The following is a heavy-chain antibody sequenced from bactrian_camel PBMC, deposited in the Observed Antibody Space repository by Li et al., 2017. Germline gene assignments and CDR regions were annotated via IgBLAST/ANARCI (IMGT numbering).Heavy chain of an antibody. CDR1: GFTFSTYD. D-gene: IGHD6*01. J-gene: IGHJ4*01. Sequence: QLVESGGGLVQPGGSLRLSCAASGFTFSTYDMSWVRQAPGKGLDWVSAINSGGGTTYYADYADSMKGRFTISRDNAKNTLYLQLNGLKTEDTAMYYCASDLKVRDDGGSWVEYDYWGQGTQVTVS. V-gene: IGHV3S40*01. CDR2: INSGGGTT. CDR3: ASDLKVRDDGGSWVEYDY.